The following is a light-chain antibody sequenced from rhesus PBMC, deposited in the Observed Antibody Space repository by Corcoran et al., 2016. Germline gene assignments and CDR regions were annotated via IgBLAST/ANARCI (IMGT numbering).Light chain of an antibody. V-gene: IGKV1-74*01. CDR2: KAS. CDR3: QQGYGTPFT. CDR1: ENVNNY. J-gene: IGKJ3*01. Sequence: DIQVTQSPSYLSASVGDRVTITCRASENVNNYLNCYQQKPGKAPKLLISKASTLLSGFPSRFSGSGSWTDYTFTISSLQPEDVASYYCQQGYGTPFTFGPGTKLDIK.